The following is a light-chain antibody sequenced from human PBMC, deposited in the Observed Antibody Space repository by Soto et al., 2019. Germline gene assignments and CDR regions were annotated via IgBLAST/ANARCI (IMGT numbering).Light chain of an antibody. V-gene: IGKV3-11*01. CDR3: QQRRSWPVT. CDR2: DAS. CDR1: QSVDSD. Sequence: EIVLTQSPATLSLSPGERATLSCRASQSVDSDLAWYQQKPGQAPRLLIYDASNRATGIPARFSGSGSETGFTLTISSLEPEDFAVYYCQQRRSWPVTFGQGTRLEIK. J-gene: IGKJ5*01.